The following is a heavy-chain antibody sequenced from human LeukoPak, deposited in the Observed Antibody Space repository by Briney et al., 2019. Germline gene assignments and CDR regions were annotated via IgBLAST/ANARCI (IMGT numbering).Heavy chain of an antibody. J-gene: IGHJ4*02. D-gene: IGHD1-26*01. CDR1: GFTFSSYA. Sequence: GGPLRLSCAASGFTFSSYAMSWVRQAPGEGLEWVSGISGSGGTTYYADSVKGRFTISRDNSKNTLYLQMNSLRAEDTAVYYCAKIPLVGATTSLDCWGQGTLVTVSS. V-gene: IGHV3-23*01. CDR2: ISGSGGTT. CDR3: AKIPLVGATTSLDC.